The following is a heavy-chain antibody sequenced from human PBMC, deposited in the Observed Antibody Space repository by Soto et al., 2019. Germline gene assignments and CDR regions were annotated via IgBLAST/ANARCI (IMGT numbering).Heavy chain of an antibody. J-gene: IGHJ4*02. V-gene: IGHV3-64D*06. Sequence: GGSLRLSCSASGFIFSESTIYWVRQVPGKGLEAISAVSTSGRSTYYADSVKDRFTISRDNSKNTLFLQMGSLRPEDTAIYYCVKQEHGLDGVAFDYWGQGPQVTVSS. D-gene: IGHD2-15*01. CDR3: VKQEHGLDGVAFDY. CDR1: GFIFSEST. CDR2: VSTSGRST.